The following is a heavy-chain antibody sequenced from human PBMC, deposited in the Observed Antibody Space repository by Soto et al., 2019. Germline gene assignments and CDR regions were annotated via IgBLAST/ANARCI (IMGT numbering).Heavy chain of an antibody. V-gene: IGHV3-48*02. D-gene: IGHD4-4*01. CDR3: ARVLTTGTRYYYYGMDV. CDR1: GFTLSSYS. Sequence: PGGSLRLSCAASGFTLSSYSMNWVRQAPGKGLECVSYISSSSSTIYYADSVKGRFTISRDNAKNSLYLQMNSLRDEDTAVYYCARVLTTGTRYYYYGMDVWGQGTTVTVSS. CDR2: ISSSSSTI. J-gene: IGHJ6*02.